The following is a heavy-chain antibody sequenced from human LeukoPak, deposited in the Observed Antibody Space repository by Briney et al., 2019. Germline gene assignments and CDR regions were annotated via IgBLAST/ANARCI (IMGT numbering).Heavy chain of an antibody. CDR1: GLTFSSYW. CDR3: ARVTGSYYPPVY. D-gene: IGHD1-26*01. CDR2: INSDGSTS. V-gene: IGHV3-74*01. Sequence: PGGSLRLSCAASGLTFSSYWMHWVRQAPGKGLVWVSRINSDGSTSNYADSVKGRFTISRDNSKSTLYLQMNSLRADDTAVYYCARVTGSYYPPVYWGQGTLVSVSS. J-gene: IGHJ4*02.